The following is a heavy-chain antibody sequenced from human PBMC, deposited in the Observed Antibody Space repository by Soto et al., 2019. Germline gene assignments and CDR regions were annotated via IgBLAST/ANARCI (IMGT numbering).Heavy chain of an antibody. Sequence: SVKVSCKASGGTFSSYAISWVRQAPGQGLEWMGGIIPIFGTANYAQKFQGRVTITADESTSTAYMELSSLRSEDTAVYYCARRDNSSGYFDYWGQGTLVTVSS. CDR3: ARRDNSSGYFDY. J-gene: IGHJ4*02. CDR2: IIPIFGTA. CDR1: GGTFSSYA. D-gene: IGHD3-22*01. V-gene: IGHV1-69*13.